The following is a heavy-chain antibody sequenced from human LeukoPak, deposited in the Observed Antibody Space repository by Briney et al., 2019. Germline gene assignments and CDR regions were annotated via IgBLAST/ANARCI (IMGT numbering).Heavy chain of an antibody. J-gene: IGHJ6*03. D-gene: IGHD3-3*01. V-gene: IGHV1-46*01. CDR1: GYTFTSYY. CDR2: INPSGGST. Sequence: ASVKVSCKASGYTFTSYYMHWVRQAPGQGLEWMGIINPSGGSTSYAQKFQGRVTMTRNTSISTAYMELSSLRSEDTAVYYCARGRASEYYYYYYMDVWGKGTTVTIPS. CDR3: ARGRASEYYYYYYMDV.